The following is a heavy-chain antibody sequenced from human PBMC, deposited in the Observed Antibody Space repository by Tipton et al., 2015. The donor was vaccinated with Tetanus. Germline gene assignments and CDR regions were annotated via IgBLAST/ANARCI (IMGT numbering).Heavy chain of an antibody. CDR3: ARDSDDSSGYYYYYYGMDV. D-gene: IGHD3-22*01. J-gene: IGHJ6*02. Sequence: SLRLSCAASGFTVSSNYMNWVRQAPGKGLEWVSYISSSSSTTYYADSVKGRFTISRDNAKNSLYLQMNSLRDEDTAVYYCARDSDDSSGYYYYYYGMDVWGQGTAVTVSS. CDR2: ISSSSSTT. V-gene: IGHV3-48*02. CDR1: GFTVSSNY.